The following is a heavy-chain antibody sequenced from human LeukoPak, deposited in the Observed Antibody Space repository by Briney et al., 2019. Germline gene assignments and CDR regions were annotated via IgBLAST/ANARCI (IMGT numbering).Heavy chain of an antibody. D-gene: IGHD3-3*01. V-gene: IGHV4-30-4*01. CDR2: IYYSGNT. Sequence: SQTLSLTCTVSGGSISSGYYYWSWIRQPPGKGLEWMGYIYYSGNTYYNPSLKSRVTISVDTSKNQFSLKLSSVTAADTAVYYCARGGDFWRGYHFDYCGQGTLVTASS. CDR3: ARGGDFWRGYHFDY. CDR1: GGSISSGYYY. J-gene: IGHJ4*02.